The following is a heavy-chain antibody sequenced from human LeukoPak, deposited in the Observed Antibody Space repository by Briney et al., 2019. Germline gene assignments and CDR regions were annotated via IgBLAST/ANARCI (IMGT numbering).Heavy chain of an antibody. Sequence: SETLSLTCTVSGGSISSYYWSWIRQPPGKRLEWIGYIYYSGSTNYNPSLKSRVTISVDTSKNQFSLKLSSVTAADTAVYYCARAYYYDSINAFDIWGQGTMVTVSS. J-gene: IGHJ3*02. V-gene: IGHV4-59*01. CDR2: IYYSGST. CDR1: GGSISSYY. CDR3: ARAYYYDSINAFDI. D-gene: IGHD3-22*01.